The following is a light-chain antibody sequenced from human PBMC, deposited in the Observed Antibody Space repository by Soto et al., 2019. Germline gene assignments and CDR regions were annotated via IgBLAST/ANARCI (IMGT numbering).Light chain of an antibody. V-gene: IGKV1-17*03. CDR1: QDITTF. CDR2: GAS. CDR3: LQHNSYPYT. Sequence: DIQMTQSPSVVSASVGDTVTVTCRASQDITTFLAWFRQRPGRVPERLIYGASSLQSGVPSRFSGRGSGTEFTLTISSLQPEDFGIYYCLQHNSYPYTFGPGTKVDIK. J-gene: IGKJ2*01.